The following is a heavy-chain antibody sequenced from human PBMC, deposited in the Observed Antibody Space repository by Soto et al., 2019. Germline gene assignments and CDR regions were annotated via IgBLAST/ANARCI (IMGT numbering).Heavy chain of an antibody. D-gene: IGHD3-22*01. V-gene: IGHV3-30-3*01. CDR2: ISYDGSNK. J-gene: IGHJ3*02. Sequence: PVGSLRLSCAASGFTFSSYAMHWVRQAPGKGLEWVAVISYDGSNKYYADSVKGRFTISRDNSKNTLYLQMNSLRAEDTAVYYCARDSRITMIVVVILGRAFDIWGQGTMVTVSS. CDR3: ARDSRITMIVVVILGRAFDI. CDR1: GFTFSSYA.